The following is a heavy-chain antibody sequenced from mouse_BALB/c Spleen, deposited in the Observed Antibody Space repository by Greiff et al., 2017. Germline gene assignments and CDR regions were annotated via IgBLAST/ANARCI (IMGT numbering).Heavy chain of an antibody. CDR1: GFNIKDTY. Sequence: VQLKESGAELVKPGASVKLSCTASGFNIKDTYMHWVKQRPEQGLEWIGRIDPANGNTKYDPKFQGKATITADTSSNTAYLQLSSLTSEDTAVYYCARGYYGSSPAWFAYWGQGTLVTVSA. CDR2: IDPANGNT. CDR3: ARGYYGSSPAWFAY. J-gene: IGHJ3*01. V-gene: IGHV14-3*02. D-gene: IGHD1-1*01.